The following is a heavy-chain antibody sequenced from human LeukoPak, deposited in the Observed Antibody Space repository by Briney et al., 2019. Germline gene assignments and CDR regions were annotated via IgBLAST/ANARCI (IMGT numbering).Heavy chain of an antibody. J-gene: IGHJ4*02. D-gene: IGHD4-17*01. CDR1: GFTFSSYW. CDR3: ARGYYGDYLIDY. Sequence: GGSLRLSCAASGFTFSSYWMHWARQAPGKGLVWVSRINSDGSSTSYADSVKGRFTISRDNAKNTLYLQMNSLRAEDTAVYYCARGYYGDYLIDYWGQGTLVTASS. CDR2: INSDGSST. V-gene: IGHV3-74*01.